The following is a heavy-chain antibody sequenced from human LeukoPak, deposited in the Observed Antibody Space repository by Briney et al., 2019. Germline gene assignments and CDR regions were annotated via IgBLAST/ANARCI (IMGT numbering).Heavy chain of an antibody. Sequence: GGSLRLSCAASGFTFDDYGMSWVRQAPGRGLEWVSGINWSGSNTGYADSVKGQFTISRDNAKNSLYLQMNSLRAEDTALYYCARDLGGWPPSYYFDYWGQGTLVTVSS. CDR2: INWSGSNT. CDR1: GFTFDDYG. D-gene: IGHD6-19*01. CDR3: ARDLGGWPPSYYFDY. V-gene: IGHV3-20*04. J-gene: IGHJ4*02.